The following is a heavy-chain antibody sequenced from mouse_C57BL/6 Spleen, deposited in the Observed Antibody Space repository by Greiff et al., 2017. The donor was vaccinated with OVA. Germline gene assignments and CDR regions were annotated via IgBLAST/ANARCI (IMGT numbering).Heavy chain of an antibody. D-gene: IGHD1-1*01. CDR3: ARSKVNYYGSSAWFAY. V-gene: IGHV1-52*01. CDR2: IDPSDSET. Sequence: VQLQQPGAELVRPGSSVKLSCKASGYTFTSYWMHWVKQRPIQGLEWIGNIDPSDSETHYNQKFKDKATLTVDKSSSTAYMQLSSLTSEDSAVYYCARSKVNYYGSSAWFAYWGQGTLVTVSA. J-gene: IGHJ3*01. CDR1: GYTFTSYW.